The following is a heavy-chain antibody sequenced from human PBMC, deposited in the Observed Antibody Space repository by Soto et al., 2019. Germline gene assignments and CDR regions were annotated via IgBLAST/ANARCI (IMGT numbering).Heavy chain of an antibody. CDR3: ARLEFWSGYYGGWFDP. V-gene: IGHV4-39*01. CDR1: GDSVSSSSYY. D-gene: IGHD3-3*01. Sequence: QLQLQESGPGLVKPSETLSLTCAVSGDSVSSSSYYWAWIRQPAGKGLEWIGTIYYSGTTYQNPSLKSRVTASVDTSKNQFSLRLSSVTAADTAVYYCARLEFWSGYYGGWFDPWGQGTLVTVSS. J-gene: IGHJ5*02. CDR2: IYYSGTT.